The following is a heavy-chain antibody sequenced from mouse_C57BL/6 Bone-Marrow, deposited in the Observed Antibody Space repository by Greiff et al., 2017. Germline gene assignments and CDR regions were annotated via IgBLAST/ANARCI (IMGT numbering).Heavy chain of an antibody. Sequence: QVQLQQPGAELVMPGASVKLSCKASGYTFTSYWMHWVKQRPGQGLEWIGEIDPSDSCTNYNHKFKGKSTLTVDKSSSTAYMQLRSLTSEDAAVYYCARGAYYSNYRFASWGRGPRATVSA. V-gene: IGHV1-69*01. J-gene: IGHJ3*01. CDR3: ARGAYYSNYRFAS. CDR2: IDPSDSCT. CDR1: GYTFTSYW. D-gene: IGHD2-5*01.